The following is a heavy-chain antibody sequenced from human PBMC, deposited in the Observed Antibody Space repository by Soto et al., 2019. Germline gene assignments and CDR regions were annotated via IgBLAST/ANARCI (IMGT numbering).Heavy chain of an antibody. V-gene: IGHV3-9*01. CDR2: ISWNSGNI. CDR3: AKDRWQQVVLGTFDY. J-gene: IGHJ4*02. D-gene: IGHD6-13*01. Sequence: PGGSLRLSCAASGFTFDDYAMHWVRQAPGRGLEWVSGISWNSGNIGYADSVKGRFTISRDNAKNSLYLQMNSLRAEDTALYYCAKDRWQQVVLGTFDYWGQGTLVTVSS. CDR1: GFTFDDYA.